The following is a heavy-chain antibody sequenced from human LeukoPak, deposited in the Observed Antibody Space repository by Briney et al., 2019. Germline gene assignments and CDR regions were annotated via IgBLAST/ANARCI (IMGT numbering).Heavy chain of an antibody. V-gene: IGHV6-1*01. D-gene: IGHD1-26*01. J-gene: IGHJ6*03. Sequence: SQTLSLTCAISGDSVSSNSAAWNWIRQSPSRGLEWLGRTYYRSKWYNDYAVSVKSRITINPDTSKNQFSLQLNSVTPEDTAVYYCARALNSGSHYYYYYMDVWGKGTTVTVSS. CDR3: ARALNSGSHYYYYYMDV. CDR1: GDSVSSNSAA. CDR2: TYYRSKWYN.